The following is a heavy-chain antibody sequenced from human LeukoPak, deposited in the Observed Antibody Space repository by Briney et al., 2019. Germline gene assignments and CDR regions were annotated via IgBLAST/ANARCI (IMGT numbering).Heavy chain of an antibody. V-gene: IGHV3-30*02. CDR3: AKDSTWIQLEGYFDY. D-gene: IGHD5-18*01. J-gene: IGHJ4*02. Sequence: PGGSLRLSCAAPGFTFSTYGMHWVRQAPGKGLEWVAFIRYDGNNEYYVDAVKGRFSISRDNSKKTLYLQMNSLRSEDTAVYYCAKDSTWIQLEGYFDYWGQGTLVTVSS. CDR2: IRYDGNNE. CDR1: GFTFSTYG.